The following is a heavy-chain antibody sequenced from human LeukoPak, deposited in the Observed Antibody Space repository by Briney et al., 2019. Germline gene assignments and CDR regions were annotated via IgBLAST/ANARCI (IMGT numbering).Heavy chain of an antibody. CDR2: INPNSGGT. CDR3: ARDAKYSSSWYPRSPWGY. CDR1: GYTFTGYY. J-gene: IGHJ4*02. D-gene: IGHD6-13*01. Sequence: ASVKVSCKASGYTFTGYYMHWVRQAPGQGLEWMGWINPNSGGTNYAQKFQGRVTMTRDTSISTAYMELSRLRSDDTAVYYCARDAKYSSSWYPRSPWGYWGQGTLVTVSS. V-gene: IGHV1-2*02.